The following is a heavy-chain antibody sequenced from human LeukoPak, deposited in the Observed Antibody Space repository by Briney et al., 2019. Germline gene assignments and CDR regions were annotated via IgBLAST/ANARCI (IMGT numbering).Heavy chain of an antibody. CDR2: ISYDGSIK. CDR3: AKGGGYSYGYFESLSY. Sequence: PGRSLRLSCAASGFTFSTFGMHWVRQAPGKGLDWVALISYDGSIKYYADSVKGRFTISRDNSKNTLYLQMNSLRAEDTAVYYCAKGGGYSYGYFESLSYWGQGTLVTVSS. V-gene: IGHV3-30*18. CDR1: GFTFSTFG. J-gene: IGHJ4*02. D-gene: IGHD5-18*01.